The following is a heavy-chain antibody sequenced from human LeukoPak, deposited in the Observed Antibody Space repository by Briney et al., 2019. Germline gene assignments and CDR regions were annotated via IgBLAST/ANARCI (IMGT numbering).Heavy chain of an antibody. CDR2: IYHSGGT. J-gene: IGHJ4*02. D-gene: IGHD5-12*01. CDR1: GGSINSTKW. CDR3: ARDVRWLRFVFDH. Sequence: PSGTLSLTCAVSGGSINSTKWWTWVRQPPGKGLERIGEIYHSGGTNYNPSLKSRVTISADKSRNQFSLKLYSVTAADTAVYYCARDVRWLRFVFDHWGQGIPVTVSS. V-gene: IGHV4-4*02.